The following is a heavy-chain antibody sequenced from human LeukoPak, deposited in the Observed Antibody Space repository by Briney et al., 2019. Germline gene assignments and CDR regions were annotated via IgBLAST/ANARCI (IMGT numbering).Heavy chain of an antibody. V-gene: IGHV4-59*01. J-gene: IGHJ4*02. CDR3: ARGYSSGVPGY. D-gene: IGHD6-19*01. CDR1: GGSITPYY. CDR2: IYYSGST. Sequence: SETLSLTCTVSGGSITPYYWSWIRQPPGKGLEWIGYIYYSGSTGYNPSLKSRVTISLDTSKNQFSLKLRSVTAADTAVYYCARGYSSGVPGYWGQGTLVTVSS.